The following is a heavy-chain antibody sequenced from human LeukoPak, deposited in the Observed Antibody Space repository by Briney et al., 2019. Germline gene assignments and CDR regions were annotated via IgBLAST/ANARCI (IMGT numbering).Heavy chain of an antibody. CDR1: VFTFSSYA. Sequence: GGSLRLSCAASVFTFSSYAMSWVRQAPGKGLEWVAAISGSGGSTYYADSVKGRFNISRDNSKNTPYLQMNSLRADDTAVYHCAKDGYQVVVAATRYLDYWGQGTLLTVSS. J-gene: IGHJ4*02. V-gene: IGHV3-23*01. D-gene: IGHD2-15*01. CDR2: ISGSGGST. CDR3: AKDGYQVVVAATRYLDY.